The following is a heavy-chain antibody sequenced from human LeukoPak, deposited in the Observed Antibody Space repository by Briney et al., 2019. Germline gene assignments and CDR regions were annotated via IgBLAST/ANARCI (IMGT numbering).Heavy chain of an antibody. CDR2: INPNSGGT. Sequence: GASVKVSCKASGYSFTGYYLHWVRQAPGQGLEWMGWINPNSGGTHFAQKFQGRVTMTRDTSISTAYMELSRLNSDDTAVYYCSRPPMEALGGGGKYWGQGTLVTVSS. CDR3: SRPPMEALGGGGKY. J-gene: IGHJ4*02. CDR1: GYSFTGYY. V-gene: IGHV1-2*02. D-gene: IGHD3-10*01.